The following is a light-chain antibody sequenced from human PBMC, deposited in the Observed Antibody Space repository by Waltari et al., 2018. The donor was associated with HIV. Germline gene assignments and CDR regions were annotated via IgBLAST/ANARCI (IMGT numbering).Light chain of an antibody. Sequence: QSALTQPAPVSGSPGQSITISCTGTSSVVGSYNLVSWYQQHPGKAPKLMIYEGSKRPSGVSNRFSGSKSGNTASLTISGLQAEDEADYYCCSYAGSSTLVFGGGTKLTVL. CDR2: EGS. CDR1: SSVVGSYNL. J-gene: IGLJ3*02. V-gene: IGLV2-23*01. CDR3: CSYAGSSTLV.